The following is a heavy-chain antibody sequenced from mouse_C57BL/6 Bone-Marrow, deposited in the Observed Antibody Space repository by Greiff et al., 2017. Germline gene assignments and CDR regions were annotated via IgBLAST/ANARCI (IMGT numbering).Heavy chain of an antibody. CDR1: GFTFSSYG. Sequence: DVKLVESGGDLVKPGGSLKLSCAASGFTFSSYGMSWVRQTPDKRLEWVATISSGGSYTYYPDSVTGRFTISRDNAKNTLYLQMSSLKSEDTAMYYCARGGVVATNYFDYWGQGTTLTVSS. V-gene: IGHV5-6*02. CDR2: ISSGGSYT. D-gene: IGHD1-1*01. J-gene: IGHJ2*01. CDR3: ARGGVVATNYFDY.